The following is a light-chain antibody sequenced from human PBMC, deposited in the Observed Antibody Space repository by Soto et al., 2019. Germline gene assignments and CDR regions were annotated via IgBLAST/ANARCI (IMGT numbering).Light chain of an antibody. CDR1: SSDVGGDYNY. V-gene: IGLV2-8*01. CDR3: SSSAGTKSVV. CDR2: EVN. Sequence: QSALTQPPSASGSPGQSVTISCTRTSSDVGGDYNYVSWYQRHPGKAPKLIIYEVNKRPSGVPDRFSGSKSGNTASLSVSGVQAEAEADYYCSSSAGTKSVVFGGGTKLTVL. J-gene: IGLJ2*01.